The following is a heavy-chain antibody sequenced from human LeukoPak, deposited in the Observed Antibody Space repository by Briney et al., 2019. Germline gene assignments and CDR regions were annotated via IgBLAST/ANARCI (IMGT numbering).Heavy chain of an antibody. CDR1: GYSFTSYW. CDR3: ARLAGYYDSSGYYKPALDY. CDR2: IYPGDSDT. V-gene: IGHV5-51*01. Sequence: GESLKISCKGSGYSFTSYWIGWVRQMPGKGLDWMGIIYPGDSDTRYSPSFQGQVTISADKSISTAYLQWSSLKTSDTAMYYCARLAGYYDSSGYYKPALDYWGQGTLVTVSS. D-gene: IGHD3-22*01. J-gene: IGHJ4*02.